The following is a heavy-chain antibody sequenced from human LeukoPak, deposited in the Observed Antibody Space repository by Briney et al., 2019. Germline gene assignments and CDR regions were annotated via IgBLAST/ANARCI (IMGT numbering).Heavy chain of an antibody. V-gene: IGHV1-18*01. CDR1: GYTFSSYG. J-gene: IGHJ5*02. Sequence: ASVKVSCKASGYTFSSYGISWVRQAPGQGLEWMGWISAYNGNTNYAQKLQGRVTMTTDTSTSTAYMEVRSLRSDDTAVYYCARQRRARHRWFDPWGQGTLVTVSS. CDR2: ISAYNGNT. D-gene: IGHD5-24*01. CDR3: ARQRRARHRWFDP.